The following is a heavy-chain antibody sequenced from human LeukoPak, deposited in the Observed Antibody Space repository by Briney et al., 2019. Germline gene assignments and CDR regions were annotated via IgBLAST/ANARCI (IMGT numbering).Heavy chain of an antibody. J-gene: IGHJ4*02. CDR1: GFSFIDAW. CDR3: TTYRHWPVEY. CDR2: IKRKTDGGTT. V-gene: IGHV3-15*01. D-gene: IGHD1-1*01. Sequence: GGSLRLSCAASGFSFIDAWMTWVRQAPGKGLEWLGRIKRKTDGGTTDYAAPMKGRITISRDDSTNTLYLEMNSLKGEDTAVYYCTTYRHWPVEYWGQGTLVTVSS.